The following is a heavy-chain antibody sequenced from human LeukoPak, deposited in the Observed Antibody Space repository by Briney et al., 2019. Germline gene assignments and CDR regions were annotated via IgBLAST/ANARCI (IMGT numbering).Heavy chain of an antibody. CDR2: IYHSGTT. V-gene: IGHV4-30-4*01. D-gene: IGHD2/OR15-2a*01. CDR1: GGSIGNADDF. J-gene: IGHJ6*02. CDR3: ARTIIIPRYYRFDV. Sequence: SETLSLTCTVSGGSIGNADDFWSWIRQPPGKGLEWIGYIYHSGTTTYNPSLNGRVTMSVDTSKNLLSLTLTSVTAADTAVYYCARTIIIPRYYRFDVWGQGTTVTVSS.